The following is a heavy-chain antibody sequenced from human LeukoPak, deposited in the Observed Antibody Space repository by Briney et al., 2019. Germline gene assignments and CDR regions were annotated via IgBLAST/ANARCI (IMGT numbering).Heavy chain of an antibody. CDR1: GYTFPNYG. CDR2: ISASTGNT. Sequence: GASVKVSCKASGYTFPNYGINWVRQAPGQGLEGMGWISASTGNTAYAQNLQGRVTMTTDTSTSTAYMELRGLRSDDTAVYYCARGVYWNDEGNWFDRWGQGTLVTVSS. J-gene: IGHJ5*02. D-gene: IGHD1-1*01. V-gene: IGHV1-18*01. CDR3: ARGVYWNDEGNWFDR.